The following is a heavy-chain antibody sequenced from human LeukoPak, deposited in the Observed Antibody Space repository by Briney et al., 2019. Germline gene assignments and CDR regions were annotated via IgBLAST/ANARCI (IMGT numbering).Heavy chain of an antibody. D-gene: IGHD1-26*01. V-gene: IGHV1-69*05. J-gene: IGHJ4*02. CDR1: GTTFSRSA. CDR2: VIPILGTT. Sequence: SVKVSCTASGTTFSRSAISWVRQAPGQGLEWMGGVIPILGTTNYAQKFRDRVSITTDESTSTAYMEVTSLRSVDTAVYYCARDDGSATMGFDSWGQGTLVSVYS. CDR3: ARDDGSATMGFDS.